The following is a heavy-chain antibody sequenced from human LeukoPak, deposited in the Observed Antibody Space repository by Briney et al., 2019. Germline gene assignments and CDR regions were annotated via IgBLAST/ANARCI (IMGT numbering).Heavy chain of an antibody. D-gene: IGHD1-26*01. CDR3: ARALAWGGSSYSYYYMDV. Sequence: ASVKVSCKASGYTFSDYDINWVRQATGQGLEWVGWINPNSGNAGYAQKFQGRVTMTRNTSISTAYMELSSLRSEDTAVYYCARALAWGGSSYSYYYMDVWDKGTTVTVSS. CDR2: INPNSGNA. CDR1: GYTFSDYD. V-gene: IGHV1-8*01. J-gene: IGHJ6*03.